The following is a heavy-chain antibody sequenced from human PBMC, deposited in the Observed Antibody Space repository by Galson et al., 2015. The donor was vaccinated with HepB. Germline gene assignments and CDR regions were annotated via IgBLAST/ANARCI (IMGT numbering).Heavy chain of an antibody. D-gene: IGHD2-21*02. CDR2: IWFEGTTK. CDR1: GFTFRNYG. Sequence: SLRLSCAASGFTFRNYGMHWVRQAPGKGLEWVSVIWFEGTTKYYADSVKGRFSISRDNSKNTVYLQMNNLRAEDTAVYYCARVFSVTAPLDFWGPGTLVTVSS. V-gene: IGHV3-33*01. CDR3: ARVFSVTAPLDF. J-gene: IGHJ4*02.